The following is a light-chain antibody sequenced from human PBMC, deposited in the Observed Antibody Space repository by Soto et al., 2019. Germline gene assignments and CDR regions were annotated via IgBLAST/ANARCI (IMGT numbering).Light chain of an antibody. Sequence: DIQMTQSPSTLSASVGDRVTITCRASQSISSWLAWYQQKPGKAPKLLIYKASSLEGGVPSRFSGSGSGTEFTLTISSLQPDDFATYYGEQYNSYWTFGQGTKVDIK. CDR3: EQYNSYWT. CDR2: KAS. V-gene: IGKV1-5*03. CDR1: QSISSW. J-gene: IGKJ1*01.